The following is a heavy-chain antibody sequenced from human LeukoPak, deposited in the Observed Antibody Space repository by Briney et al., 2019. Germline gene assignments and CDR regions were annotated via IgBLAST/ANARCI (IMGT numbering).Heavy chain of an antibody. D-gene: IGHD1-1*01. CDR3: ARTGRNWNYYYYYMDV. CDR2: IIPIFGTA. V-gene: IGHV1-69*05. Sequence: SVKVSCKASGGTFSSYAISWVRQAPGQGLEWMGGIIPIFGTANYAQKFQGRVTITTDESTSTAYMELSSLRSEDTAVYYCARTGRNWNYYYYYMDVWGKGTTVTVSS. J-gene: IGHJ6*03. CDR1: GGTFSSYA.